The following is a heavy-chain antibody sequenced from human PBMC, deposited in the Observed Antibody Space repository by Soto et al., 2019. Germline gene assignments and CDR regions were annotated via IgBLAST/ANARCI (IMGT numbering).Heavy chain of an antibody. D-gene: IGHD3-22*01. CDR1: GGTFSSYA. CDR2: IIPIFGTA. J-gene: IGHJ3*02. Sequence: ASVKVSCKASGGTFSSYAISWVRQAPGQGLEWMGGIIPIFGTANYAQKFQGRVTITADESTSTAYMELSSLRSEDTAVYYCARGGYDSSGYYYNAFDIWGQGXMVTV. V-gene: IGHV1-69*13. CDR3: ARGGYDSSGYYYNAFDI.